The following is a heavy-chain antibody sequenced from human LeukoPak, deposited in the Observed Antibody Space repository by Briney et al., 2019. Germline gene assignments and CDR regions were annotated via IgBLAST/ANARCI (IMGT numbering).Heavy chain of an antibody. J-gene: IGHJ4*02. CDR2: ISNDGTNK. CDR1: GFTFGSYA. CDR3: ARESPACGEDCYFDY. Sequence: PGGSLRLSCAASGFTFGSYAMHWVRQAPGRGLEGVAGISNDGTNKYYADSVKGRFTNSRDNSKNTLYLQMNSLRTDDTAVYYCARESPACGEDCYFDYWGQGTLVTVSS. V-gene: IGHV3-30-3*01. D-gene: IGHD2-21*02.